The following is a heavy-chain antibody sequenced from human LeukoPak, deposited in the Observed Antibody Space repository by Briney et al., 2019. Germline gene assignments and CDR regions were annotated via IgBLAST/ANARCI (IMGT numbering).Heavy chain of an antibody. Sequence: GGSLRLSCAASGFTFSSYWMSWVRQAPGKGLEWVANIKQDGSEKYYVDSVKGRSTISRDNAKNSLFLQMNSLRAEDTAVYYCARDGTYTDYDPDFDYWGQGTHVTVSS. J-gene: IGHJ4*02. CDR2: IKQDGSEK. D-gene: IGHD5-12*01. CDR3: ARDGTYTDYDPDFDY. CDR1: GFTFSSYW. V-gene: IGHV3-7*04.